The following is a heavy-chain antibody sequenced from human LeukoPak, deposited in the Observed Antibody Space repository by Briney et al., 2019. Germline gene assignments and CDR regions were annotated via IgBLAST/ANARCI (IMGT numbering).Heavy chain of an antibody. CDR2: INPNSGGT. D-gene: IGHD3-22*01. V-gene: IGHV1-2*06. CDR3: ARAAYYYDGSGYYLGD. J-gene: IGHJ4*02. CDR1: GYTFTNYY. Sequence: ASVKVSCKASGYTFTNYYMHWMRQAPGQGLEWMGRINPNSGGTNYAQKFQARVTMTRDTSISTAYMELSRLRSDDTALYYCARAAYYYDGSGYYLGDWGQGTLVTVSS.